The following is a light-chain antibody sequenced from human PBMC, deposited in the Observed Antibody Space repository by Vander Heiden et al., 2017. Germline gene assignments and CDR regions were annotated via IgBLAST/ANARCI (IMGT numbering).Light chain of an antibody. CDR1: SSDVGGYDY. CDR2: EVR. CDR3: SSQTSRSSYVL. J-gene: IGLJ2*01. Sequence: QSALTQPASVSGSPGQSITISCTGTSSDVGGYDYVSWYQQHPGEVPRLVIYEVRNRPSGVSSRFSGSKSGNTASLTISGLQAEDEADYYCSSQTSRSSYVLFGGGTKVTVL. V-gene: IGLV2-14*01.